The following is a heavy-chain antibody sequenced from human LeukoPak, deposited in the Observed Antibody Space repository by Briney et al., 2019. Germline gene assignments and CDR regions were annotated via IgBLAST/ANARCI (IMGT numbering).Heavy chain of an antibody. D-gene: IGHD6-19*01. Sequence: PGRSLRLSCAASGFTFHDYAIHWVRQPPGKGLEWVSGISWNSGSIGYADSVKGRFTISRDNSKNTLYLQMSSLRAEDTAVFYCARYLTGWSSAFDIWGQGTMVTVSS. J-gene: IGHJ3*02. CDR3: ARYLTGWSSAFDI. CDR2: ISWNSGSI. V-gene: IGHV3-9*01. CDR1: GFTFHDYA.